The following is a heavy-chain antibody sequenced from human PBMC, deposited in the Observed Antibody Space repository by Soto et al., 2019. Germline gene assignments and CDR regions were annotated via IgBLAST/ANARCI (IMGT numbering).Heavy chain of an antibody. V-gene: IGHV1-69*01. CDR2: IIPIFGTA. J-gene: IGHJ5*02. CDR1: GGTFSSYA. CDR3: ASAQNWGVRPYNWFDP. D-gene: IGHD7-27*01. Sequence: QVQLVQSGAEVKKPGTSVKVSCKASGGTFSSYAISWVRQAPGQGLEWMGGIIPIFGTANYAQKFQGRVTITADESTSTAYMELSSLRSEDTAVYYCASAQNWGVRPYNWFDPWGQGTLVTVSS.